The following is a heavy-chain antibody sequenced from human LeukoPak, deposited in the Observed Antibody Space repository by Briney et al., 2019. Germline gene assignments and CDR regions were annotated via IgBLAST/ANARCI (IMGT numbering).Heavy chain of an antibody. J-gene: IGHJ6*03. CDR3: ARVGVVPAAMRYYYYYMDV. V-gene: IGHV4-59*01. Sequence: SETLSLTCTVSGGSISSYYWSWIRQTPGKGLEWIGYIYYSGSTNYNPSLKSRVTISVDTSKNQFSLKLSSVTAADTAVYYCARVGVVPAAMRYYYYYMDVWGKGTTVTVSS. CDR1: GGSISSYY. CDR2: IYYSGST. D-gene: IGHD2-2*01.